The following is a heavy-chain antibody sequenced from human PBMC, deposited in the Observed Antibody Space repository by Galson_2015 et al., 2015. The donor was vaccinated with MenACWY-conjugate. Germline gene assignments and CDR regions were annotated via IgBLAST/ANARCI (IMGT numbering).Heavy chain of an antibody. V-gene: IGHV5-10-1*01. Sequence: QSGAEVKKPGESLRISCKGSGYSFTSYWISWVRQMPGKGLEWMGRIDPSDSYTNYSPSFQGHVTISADKSISTAYLQWSSLKASDTAMYYCASRYCSNTSCYRDYGMDVWGQGTTVTVSS. J-gene: IGHJ6*02. CDR3: ASRYCSNTSCYRDYGMDV. CDR2: IDPSDSYT. CDR1: GYSFTSYW. D-gene: IGHD2-2*01.